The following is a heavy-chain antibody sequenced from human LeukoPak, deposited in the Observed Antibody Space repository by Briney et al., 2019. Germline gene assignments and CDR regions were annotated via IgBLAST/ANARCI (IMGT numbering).Heavy chain of an antibody. CDR1: GGSISSGGYS. D-gene: IGHD1/OR15-1a*01. V-gene: IGHV4-30-2*01. CDR3: ARRTEVPYYFDY. J-gene: IGHJ4*02. Sequence: PSETLSLTCAVSGGSISSGGYSWSWIRQPPGKGLEWIGYIYHSGSTYYNPSLKSRVTISVDRSKNQFSLKLSSVTAADTAVYYCARRTEVPYYFDYWGQGTLVAVSS. CDR2: IYHSGST.